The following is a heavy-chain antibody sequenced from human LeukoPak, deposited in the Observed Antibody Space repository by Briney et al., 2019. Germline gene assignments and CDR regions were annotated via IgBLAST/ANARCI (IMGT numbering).Heavy chain of an antibody. D-gene: IGHD2-21*01. Sequence: PGGSLRLSCAASGFTFITYAMSWVRQAPGKGLEWVSAISGSGGSTYYADSVRGRFTISRDNSKNTLYLQMNSLRAEDTAVYYCAKDLFPWYFDLWGRGTLVTVSS. CDR3: AKDLFPWYFDL. CDR2: ISGSGGST. V-gene: IGHV3-23*01. CDR1: GFTFITYA. J-gene: IGHJ2*01.